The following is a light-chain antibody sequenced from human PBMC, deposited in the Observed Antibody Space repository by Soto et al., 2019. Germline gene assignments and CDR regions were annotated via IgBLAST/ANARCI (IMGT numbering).Light chain of an antibody. CDR1: SSNIGAGYD. CDR3: QSYDSSLSGSTV. J-gene: IGLJ2*01. Sequence: QSVLTQPPSVSGAPGQRVTISCTGSSSNIGAGYDVHWYQQLPGTAHKLLIYGNSNRPSGVPDRFSGSKSGTSASLAITGLQAEDEADYYCQSYDSSLSGSTVFGGGTKVTVL. V-gene: IGLV1-40*01. CDR2: GNS.